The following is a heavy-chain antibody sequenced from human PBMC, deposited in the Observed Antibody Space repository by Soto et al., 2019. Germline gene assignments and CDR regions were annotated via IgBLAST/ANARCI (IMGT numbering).Heavy chain of an antibody. Sequence: GGSLRLSCAASGFTFSSYDMHWVRQAXGKGLEWVSAIGTAGDTYYPGSVKGRFTISRENAKNSLYLQMNSLRAEDTAVYYCARGWIVGATTPDFDYWGQGTLVTVSS. CDR2: IGTAGDT. CDR3: ARGWIVGATTPDFDY. CDR1: GFTFSSYD. J-gene: IGHJ4*02. D-gene: IGHD1-26*01. V-gene: IGHV3-13*01.